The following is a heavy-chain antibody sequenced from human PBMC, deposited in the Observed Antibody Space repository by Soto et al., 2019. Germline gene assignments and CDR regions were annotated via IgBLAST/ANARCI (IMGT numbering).Heavy chain of an antibody. Sequence: QVQLVQSGAEVKKPGASVKVSCKASGYTFTSYDINWVRQATGQGLEWMGWMNPNSGNTGYAQKFQGRVTMTRNTSISTAYMELGSLRSEDTAVYDCAREDSYGAPRAEYFQHWGQGTLVTVSS. J-gene: IGHJ1*01. V-gene: IGHV1-8*01. CDR3: AREDSYGAPRAEYFQH. D-gene: IGHD5-18*01. CDR2: MNPNSGNT. CDR1: GYTFTSYD.